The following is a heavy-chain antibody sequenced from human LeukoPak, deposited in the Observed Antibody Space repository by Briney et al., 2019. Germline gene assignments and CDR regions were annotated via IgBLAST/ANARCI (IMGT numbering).Heavy chain of an antibody. Sequence: SGPTLVNPTQTLTLTCTFAGFSLSSSGLCVSWIRQPPGKALEWLARIDWDDDKYYSTSLKTRLTISNDTSKNQVVLTMTNMDPVDTATYYCARAQTTVKGGFDYWGQGTLVTVSS. CDR2: IDWDDDK. J-gene: IGHJ4*02. CDR3: ARAQTTVKGGFDY. V-gene: IGHV2-70*11. CDR1: GFSLSSSGLC. D-gene: IGHD4-17*01.